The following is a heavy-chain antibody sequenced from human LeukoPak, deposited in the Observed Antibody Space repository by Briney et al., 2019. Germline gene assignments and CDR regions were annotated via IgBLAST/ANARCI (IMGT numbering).Heavy chain of an antibody. Sequence: ASVTVSCKASGYTFTSYYMHWVRQAPGQGLEWMGIINPSGGSISYAQKFQGRVTMTRDMSTSTVYIELSSLRSEDTAVYYSARDQEGGSYLHWGQGTLVTVSS. V-gene: IGHV1-46*01. J-gene: IGHJ4*02. CDR3: ARDQEGGSYLH. CDR2: INPSGGSI. D-gene: IGHD1-26*01. CDR1: GYTFTSYY.